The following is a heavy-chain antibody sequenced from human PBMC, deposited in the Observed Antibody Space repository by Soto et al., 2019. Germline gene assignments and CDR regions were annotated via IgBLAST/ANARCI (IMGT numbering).Heavy chain of an antibody. D-gene: IGHD3-3*01. V-gene: IGHV3-74*01. CDR2: INSDGSST. J-gene: IGHJ4*02. CDR1: GFTFSSYW. CDR3: ARDTVAVFGVVTPSLYY. Sequence: EVQMVESGGGLVQPGGSLILSCAASGFTFSSYWMHWVRQAPGKGLVWVSRINSDGSSTSYADSVKGRFTISRDNAKNTLYLQMNSLRAEDTAVYYCARDTVAVFGVVTPSLYYWGQGTLVTVSS.